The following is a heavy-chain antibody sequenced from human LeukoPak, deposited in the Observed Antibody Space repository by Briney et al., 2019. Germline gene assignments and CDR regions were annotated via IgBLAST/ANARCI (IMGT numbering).Heavy chain of an antibody. D-gene: IGHD2-2*01. J-gene: IGHJ6*02. Sequence: TPSETLSRTCAVSGGSISSSNWWSWVRQPPGKGLEWIGEIYHSGSTNYNPSLKSRVTISVDKSKNQFSLKLSSVTAADTAVYYCARDLTGYCSSTSCPYYYYYGMDVWGQGTTVTVSS. V-gene: IGHV4-4*02. CDR1: GGSISSSNW. CDR3: ARDLTGYCSSTSCPYYYYYGMDV. CDR2: IYHSGST.